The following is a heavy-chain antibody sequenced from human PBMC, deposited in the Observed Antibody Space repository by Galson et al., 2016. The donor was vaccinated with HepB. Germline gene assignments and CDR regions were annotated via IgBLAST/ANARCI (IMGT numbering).Heavy chain of an antibody. CDR1: GFSLSADAMR. CDR3: ASSWIGESFGMDV. CDR2: IDWDDDK. Sequence: PALVKPTQTLTLTCTISGFSLSADAMRVTWIRQPPGKALEWLARIDWDDDKFYNTSLKTRLTISKDTSKNQVVLRMANMDPVDTGTYFCASSWIGESFGMDVWGQGTTVTVSS. D-gene: IGHD3-10*01. V-gene: IGHV2-70*04. J-gene: IGHJ6*02.